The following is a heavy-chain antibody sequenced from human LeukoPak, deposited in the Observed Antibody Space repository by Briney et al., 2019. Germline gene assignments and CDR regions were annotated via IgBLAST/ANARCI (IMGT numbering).Heavy chain of an antibody. Sequence: PGGSLRLSCAASRLTVSSNYMSWVRQAPGKGLEWVSVIYSGGSTYYEDSVKGRFTISRDSSKNTLYLQMNSLRAEDTAVYYGARGLYSSSPWGQGTLVTVSS. CDR3: ARGLYSSSP. CDR1: RLTVSSNY. V-gene: IGHV3-53*01. D-gene: IGHD6-6*01. CDR2: IYSGGST. J-gene: IGHJ4*02.